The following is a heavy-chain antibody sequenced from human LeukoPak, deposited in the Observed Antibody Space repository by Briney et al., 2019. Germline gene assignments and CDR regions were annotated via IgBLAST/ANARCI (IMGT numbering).Heavy chain of an antibody. V-gene: IGHV1-2*02. D-gene: IGHD6-13*01. CDR2: INPNSGGT. CDR1: GYTFTGYY. Sequence: APVKVSCKASGYTFTGYYMHWVRQAPGQGLEWMGWINPNSGGTNYAQKFQGRVTMTRDTSISTAYMELSRLRSDDTAVYYCARSSRGPQQLAPYWGQGTLVTVSS. J-gene: IGHJ4*02. CDR3: ARSSRGPQQLAPY.